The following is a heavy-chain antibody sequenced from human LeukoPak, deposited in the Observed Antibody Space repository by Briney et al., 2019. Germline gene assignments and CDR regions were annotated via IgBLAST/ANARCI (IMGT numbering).Heavy chain of an antibody. Sequence: ASVKVSCKASGYTFIGYYMYWVRQAPGQGLEWMGWINPNSGGTNYAQKFQGRVTMTRNTSISTAYMELSSLRSEDTAVYYCARTRYSSGWYGLDPWGQGTLVTVSS. V-gene: IGHV1-2*02. CDR3: ARTRYSSGWYGLDP. CDR2: INPNSGGT. D-gene: IGHD6-19*01. CDR1: GYTFIGYY. J-gene: IGHJ5*02.